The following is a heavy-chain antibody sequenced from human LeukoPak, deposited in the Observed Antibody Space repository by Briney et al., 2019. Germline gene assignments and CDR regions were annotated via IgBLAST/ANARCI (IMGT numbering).Heavy chain of an antibody. CDR1: GGSISIYC. V-gene: IGHV4-59*12. CDR2: TYNSGST. D-gene: IGHD6-13*01. J-gene: IGHJ4*02. CDR3: ARGRQQLVYFDY. Sequence: SETLSLTCTVSGGSISIYCWSWIRQPPGKGLEWIGYTYNSGSTNYNPSLKSRVTISVDTSKNQFSLKLSSVTAADTAVYYCARGRQQLVYFDYWGQGTLVTVSS.